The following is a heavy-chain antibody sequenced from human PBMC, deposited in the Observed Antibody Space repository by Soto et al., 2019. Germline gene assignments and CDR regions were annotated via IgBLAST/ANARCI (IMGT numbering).Heavy chain of an antibody. V-gene: IGHV1-8*01. CDR1: GDTFTTYD. D-gene: IGHD3-10*01. CDR2: INPNSGNI. J-gene: IGHJ4*02. Sequence: ASVKVSCKASGDTFTTYDINWVRHATGHGPEWMGWINPNSGNIGYAQRFQGRVTMTRDTAIRTAYMEVSSLRSDDTAVYYCARGRASGSYYLLDYWGQGTLVTVSS. CDR3: ARGRASGSYYLLDY.